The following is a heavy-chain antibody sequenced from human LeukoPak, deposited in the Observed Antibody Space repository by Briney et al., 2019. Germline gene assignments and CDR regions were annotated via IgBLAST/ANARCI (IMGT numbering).Heavy chain of an antibody. V-gene: IGHV1-18*01. CDR1: GYTFTSYG. J-gene: IGHJ5*02. CDR2: ISAYNGNT. D-gene: IGHD3-9*01. Sequence: GASVKVSCKASGYTFTSYGISWVRQAPGQGLEWMGGISAYNGNTNYAQKLQGRVTMTTDTSTSTAYMELRSLRSDDTAVYYCARCPLTNYDILTGYYWENWFDPWGQGTLVTVSS. CDR3: ARCPLTNYDILTGYYWENWFDP.